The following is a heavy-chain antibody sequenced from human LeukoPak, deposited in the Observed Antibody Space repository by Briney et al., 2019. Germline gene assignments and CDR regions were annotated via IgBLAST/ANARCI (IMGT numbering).Heavy chain of an antibody. Sequence: SETLSLTCTVSGGSITSYFWTWVRQPPGKGLEWIGYIYHSGTTNYNPPLKSRVTISVDTSKSQFSLRLSSVTAADTAVYYCAQKAPYSPGYSQDWGQGTLVTVSS. V-gene: IGHV4-59*01. D-gene: IGHD2-15*01. CDR1: GGSITSYF. CDR2: IYHSGTT. CDR3: AQKAPYSPGYSQD. J-gene: IGHJ1*01.